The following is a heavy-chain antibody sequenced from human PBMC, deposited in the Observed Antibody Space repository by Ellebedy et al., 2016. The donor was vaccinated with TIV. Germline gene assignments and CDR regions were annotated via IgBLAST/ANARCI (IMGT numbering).Heavy chain of an antibody. CDR1: GDPVSSSSYY. D-gene: IGHD3-16*01. V-gene: IGHV4-39*01. CDR2: ISYSGTT. Sequence: SETLSLTXTVSGDPVSSSSYYWGWIRQSPGKGLEWIGSISYSGTTHYNPSLRSRVTTSVDTSKNQFSLRLTSVTAADTALYYCARYQRSGGRYYFDYWGQGTLVTVSS. J-gene: IGHJ4*02. CDR3: ARYQRSGGRYYFDY.